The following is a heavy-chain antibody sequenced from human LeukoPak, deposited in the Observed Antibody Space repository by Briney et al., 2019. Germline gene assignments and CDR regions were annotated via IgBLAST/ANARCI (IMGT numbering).Heavy chain of an antibody. Sequence: GGSLRLSCAASGFTFSSYWMSWVRQAPGKGLEWVANIKQDGSEKYYVDSVKGRFTISRDNAKNSVHLQMNSLRVEDTAVYYCARDLEGIAVAGPFNYWGQGTLVTVSS. J-gene: IGHJ4*02. CDR3: ARDLEGIAVAGPFNY. CDR1: GFTFSSYW. V-gene: IGHV3-7*01. D-gene: IGHD6-19*01. CDR2: IKQDGSEK.